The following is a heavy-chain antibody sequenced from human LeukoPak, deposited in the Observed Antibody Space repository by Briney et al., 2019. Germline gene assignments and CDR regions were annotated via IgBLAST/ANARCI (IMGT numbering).Heavy chain of an antibody. CDR2: ISSSGSTI. CDR1: GFTFSDYC. V-gene: IGHV3-11*04. J-gene: IGHJ5*02. Sequence: GGSLRLSCAASGFTFSDYCMSWIRQAPGKGLEWISYISSSGSTIYYADSVKGRFTISRDNAKNSLYLQLNSLRAEDTAVYYCARDQEASWFDPWGQGTLVTVSS. CDR3: ARDQEASWFDP.